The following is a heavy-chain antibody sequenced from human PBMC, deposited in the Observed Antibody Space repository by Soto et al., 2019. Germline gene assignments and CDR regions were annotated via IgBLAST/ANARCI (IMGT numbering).Heavy chain of an antibody. Sequence: GGSLRLSCAASGFTFSNAWMNWVRQAPRKGLEWVGRIKSSADGGTTEYAAPVEGRFTISRDDSKNTLYLQMNSLKTEDTAVYYCTPSYYDISGYYSSIGAFDIWGQGTMVTVSS. D-gene: IGHD3-22*01. V-gene: IGHV3-15*07. CDR1: GFTFSNAW. CDR2: IKSSADGGTT. J-gene: IGHJ3*02. CDR3: TPSYYDISGYYSSIGAFDI.